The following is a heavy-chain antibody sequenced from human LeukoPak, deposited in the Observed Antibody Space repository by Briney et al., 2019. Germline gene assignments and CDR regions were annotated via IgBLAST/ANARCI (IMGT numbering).Heavy chain of an antibody. Sequence: GGSLRLSCAASGFTFSSYAMSWVRKAPGKGLEWVSAISGSGGSTYYADSVKGRFTISRDNSKNTLYLQMNSLRAEDTAVYYCAKDPRASSSWLFGFDYWGQGTLVTVSS. V-gene: IGHV3-23*01. CDR3: AKDPRASSSWLFGFDY. D-gene: IGHD6-13*01. J-gene: IGHJ4*02. CDR1: GFTFSSYA. CDR2: ISGSGGST.